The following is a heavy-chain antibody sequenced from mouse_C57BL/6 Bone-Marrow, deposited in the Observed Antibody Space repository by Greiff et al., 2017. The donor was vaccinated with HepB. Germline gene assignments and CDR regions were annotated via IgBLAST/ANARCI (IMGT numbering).Heavy chain of an antibody. J-gene: IGHJ2*01. Sequence: DVHLVESGGGLVKPGGSLKLSCAASGFTFSSYAMSWVRQTPEKRLEWVATISDGGSYTYYPDNVKGRFTISRDNAKNNLYLQMSHLKSEDTAMYYCARVIYYDYDGDYFDYWGQGTTLTVSS. V-gene: IGHV5-4*01. CDR3: ARVIYYDYDGDYFDY. CDR2: ISDGGSYT. D-gene: IGHD2-4*01. CDR1: GFTFSSYA.